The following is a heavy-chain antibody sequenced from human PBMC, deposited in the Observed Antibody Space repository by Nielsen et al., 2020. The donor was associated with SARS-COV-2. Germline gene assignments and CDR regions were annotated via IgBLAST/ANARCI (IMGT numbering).Heavy chain of an antibody. J-gene: IGHJ4*02. V-gene: IGHV1-3*01. CDR2: INAGNGNT. D-gene: IGHD1-26*01. CDR1: RYSFASYS. CDR3: ARDCSGTYLGYFDY. Sequence: ASVKVSCKASRYSFASYSMHWVRQAPGQRLEWMGWINAGNGNTRYSQKFQGRVTITRDTSASTAYMELSSLRSDDTAVYYCARDCSGTYLGYFDYWGQGTLVTVSS.